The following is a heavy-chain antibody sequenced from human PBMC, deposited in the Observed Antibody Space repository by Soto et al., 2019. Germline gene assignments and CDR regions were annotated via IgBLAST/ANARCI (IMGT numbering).Heavy chain of an antibody. CDR3: ARGAPITIFGVVTEGGDYYGMDV. Sequence: GASVKVSCKASGGTFSSYAIGWVRQAPGQGLEWMGGIIPIFGTANYAQKFQGRVTITADESTSTAYMELSSLRSEDTAVYYCARGAPITIFGVVTEGGDYYGMDVWGQGTTVTVSS. CDR2: IIPIFGTA. D-gene: IGHD3-3*01. CDR1: GGTFSSYA. J-gene: IGHJ6*02. V-gene: IGHV1-69*13.